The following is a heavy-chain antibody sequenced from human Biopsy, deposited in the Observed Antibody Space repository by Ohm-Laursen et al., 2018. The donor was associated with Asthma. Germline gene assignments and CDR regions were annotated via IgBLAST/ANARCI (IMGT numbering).Heavy chain of an antibody. J-gene: IGHJ3*01. CDR2: VNTGNGDT. CDR1: GYTFINFA. Sequence: ALVKVSCKASGYTFINFAIHWVHQAPGQRLEWMGWVNTGNGDTKYSQKFQGRVTITRDTSASTAYMELRSLRSEDTATYYCARTYYDFLTGQVKDVFGVWGQGTMVTVSS. V-gene: IGHV1-3*04. D-gene: IGHD3-9*01. CDR3: ARTYYDFLTGQVKDVFGV.